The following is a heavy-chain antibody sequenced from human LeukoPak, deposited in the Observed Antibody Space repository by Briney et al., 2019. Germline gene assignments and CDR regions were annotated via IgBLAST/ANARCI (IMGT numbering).Heavy chain of an antibody. CDR1: GFTFSSYS. CDR3: AKPNIRDAYKFGAFDI. J-gene: IGHJ3*02. V-gene: IGHV3-21*01. CDR2: ISSSSSYI. D-gene: IGHD5-24*01. Sequence: GGSLRLSCAASGFTFSSYSMNWVRQAPGKGLGWVSSISSSSSYIYYADSVKGRFTISRDNAKNSLYLQMNSLRAEDTAVYYCAKPNIRDAYKFGAFDIWGQGTMVTVSS.